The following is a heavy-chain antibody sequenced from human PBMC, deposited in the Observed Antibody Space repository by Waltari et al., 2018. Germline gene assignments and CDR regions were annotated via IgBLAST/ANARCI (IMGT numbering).Heavy chain of an antibody. J-gene: IGHJ6*02. Sequence: EVQLLESGGDLVQPGVSLRLYCAASGFTLSDDYIDWVRQAPGKGLEWLGLSRNKENSYTTVYAASVKGRFTISRDDSNNLVYLQMNGLKIEDTAIYYCVRSYTASPMDVWGQGTTFTVSS. CDR2: SRNKENSYTT. D-gene: IGHD2-2*02. V-gene: IGHV3-72*01. CDR3: VRSYTASPMDV. CDR1: GFTLSDDY.